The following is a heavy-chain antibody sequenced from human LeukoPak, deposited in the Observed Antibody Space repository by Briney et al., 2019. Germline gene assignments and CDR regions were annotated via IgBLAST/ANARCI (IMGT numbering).Heavy chain of an antibody. CDR1: GFTFSSYA. J-gene: IGHJ4*02. Sequence: GGSLSLSCAASGFTFSSYAMHWVRQAPGKGLEWVAIISYDGSNKDYADSVKGRFIISRDNSKNTLYLQINSLTAEDTAVYYCARADTYYYGSGSSWDYWGQGTLVTVSS. V-gene: IGHV3-30-3*01. D-gene: IGHD3-10*01. CDR3: ARADTYYYGSGSSWDY. CDR2: ISYDGSNK.